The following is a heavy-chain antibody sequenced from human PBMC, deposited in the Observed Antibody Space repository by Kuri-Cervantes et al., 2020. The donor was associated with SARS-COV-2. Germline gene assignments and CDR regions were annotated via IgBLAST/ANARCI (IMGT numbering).Heavy chain of an antibody. D-gene: IGHD3-16*02. CDR3: ARIVRFMDV. V-gene: IGHV4-4*09. CDR1: GFTFSNAW. CDR2: NYTSGST. Sequence: ESLKISCAASGFTFSNAWMNWIRQPAGKGLEWIGYNYTSGSTNYNPSLKSRVTISVDTSKNQFSLKLSSVTAADTAVYYCARIVRFMDVWGKGTTVTVSS. J-gene: IGHJ6*03.